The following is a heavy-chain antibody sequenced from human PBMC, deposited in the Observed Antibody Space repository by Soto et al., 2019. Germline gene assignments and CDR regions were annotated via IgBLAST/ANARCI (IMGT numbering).Heavy chain of an antibody. J-gene: IGHJ5*02. D-gene: IGHD3-22*01. CDR1: GFTFSSYA. CDR2: ISGSGGST. V-gene: IGHV3-23*01. Sequence: GGSLRLSCAASGFTFSSYAMSWVRQAPGKGLEWVSAISGSGGSTYYADSVKGRFTISRDNSKNTLYLQMNSLRAEDTAVYYCAKDRYYYDSSGYYGWFDPWGQGTLVTVSS. CDR3: AKDRYYYDSSGYYGWFDP.